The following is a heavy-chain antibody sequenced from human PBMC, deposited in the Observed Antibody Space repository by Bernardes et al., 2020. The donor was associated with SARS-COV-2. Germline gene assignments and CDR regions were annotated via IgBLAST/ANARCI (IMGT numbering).Heavy chain of an antibody. D-gene: IGHD3-9*01. CDR3: ARHVYSYDITGGMDV. Sequence: SEPLSLTCTVSGDSISTGDYYWGWIRQPPGKGLEWIGSRYRDGNTYYDPSLKSRVTISADTSKNQFSLKLTSVTSTDTAVYFCARHVYSYDITGGMDVWGQGTTVTVSS. V-gene: IGHV4-39*01. CDR1: GDSISTGDYY. CDR2: RYRDGNT. J-gene: IGHJ6*02.